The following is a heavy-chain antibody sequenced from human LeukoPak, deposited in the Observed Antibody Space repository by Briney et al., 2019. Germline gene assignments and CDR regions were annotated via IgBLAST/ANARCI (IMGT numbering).Heavy chain of an antibody. Sequence: SETLSLTCTVSDGSISSGSYYWSWIRQPPGKGLEWIAYISDIGSINYNPSLKSRVTISLDTSKNQFSLKLSSVTAADTAVYYCAGHHPRNTVDFWGQGTLVTVSS. CDR2: ISDIGSI. CDR1: DGSISSGSYY. CDR3: AGHHPRNTVDF. D-gene: IGHD2/OR15-2a*01. J-gene: IGHJ4*02. V-gene: IGHV4-61*01.